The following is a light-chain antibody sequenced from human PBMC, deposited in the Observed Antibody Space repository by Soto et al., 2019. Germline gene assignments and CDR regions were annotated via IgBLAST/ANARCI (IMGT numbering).Light chain of an antibody. V-gene: IGKV3-15*01. Sequence: EIVMTQSPATLSVSPGERATLSCRASQSISTELAWYQQKPGQPPRLLIYSASTRATGVPARFTGSGSGSEFTLTSSGLQSEDFAVYYCQQGHHWPLTFGQGTRLEI. CDR1: QSISTE. J-gene: IGKJ2*01. CDR3: QQGHHWPLT. CDR2: SAS.